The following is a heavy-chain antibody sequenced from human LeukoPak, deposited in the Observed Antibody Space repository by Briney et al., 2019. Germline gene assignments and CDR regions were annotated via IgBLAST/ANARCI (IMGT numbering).Heavy chain of an antibody. V-gene: IGHV3-23*01. CDR3: ANGRVTMIVS. D-gene: IGHD3-22*01. J-gene: IGHJ4*02. CDR2: ISCSGGSK. Sequence: GGSLRLSCAASGFTFSSYAMSWVRQAPGKGLEWVSVISCSGGSKYYADSVKGRFTISRDNSKNTLYLQMNSLRAEDTAVYYCANGRVTMIVSWGQGTLVTVSS. CDR1: GFTFSSYA.